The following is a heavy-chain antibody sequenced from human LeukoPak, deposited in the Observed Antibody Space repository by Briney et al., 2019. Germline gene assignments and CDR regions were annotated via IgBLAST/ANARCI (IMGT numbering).Heavy chain of an antibody. Sequence: GASVKVSCKTSGYTFTNYVIHWVRQAPGQRLEWMGRINGGNGNTKYSQEFQGRVTIIRDTSANTAYMELSSLKSDDTAVYYCARDNSMHERGWWFDPWGQGTLVTVSS. CDR3: ARDNSMHERGWWFDP. D-gene: IGHD4-23*01. V-gene: IGHV1-3*01. CDR1: GYTFTNYV. CDR2: INGGNGNT. J-gene: IGHJ5*02.